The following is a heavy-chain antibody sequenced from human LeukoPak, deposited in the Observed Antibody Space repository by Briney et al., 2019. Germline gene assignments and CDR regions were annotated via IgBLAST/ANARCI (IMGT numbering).Heavy chain of an antibody. CDR2: MSRTADRI. Sequence: GGSLRLSCTIFGGTLSTYEFNWVRQAPGKRPEWISYMSRTADRIDHADSVKGRFTMSRDNAKNSVYLQMNSLRVDDTAIYYCATRLPFTGYKNWGQGTLVTVPS. V-gene: IGHV3-48*03. CDR3: ATRLPFTGYKN. D-gene: IGHD5-24*01. J-gene: IGHJ4*01. CDR1: GGTLSTYE.